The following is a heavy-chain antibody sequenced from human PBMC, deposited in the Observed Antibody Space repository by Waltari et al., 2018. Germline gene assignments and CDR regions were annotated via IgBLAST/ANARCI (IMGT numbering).Heavy chain of an antibody. D-gene: IGHD3-22*01. CDR3: ASRSSGYYYGPPDY. V-gene: IGHV4-34*01. J-gene: IGHJ4*02. Sequence: QVQLQQWGAGLLKPSETLSLTCAVYGGSFSGYYWSWIRQPPGKGLEWSGEINHSGSTNYNPSLKSRVTISVDTSKNQFSLKLSSVTAADTAVYYCASRSSGYYYGPPDYWGQGTLVTVSS. CDR2: INHSGST. CDR1: GGSFSGYY.